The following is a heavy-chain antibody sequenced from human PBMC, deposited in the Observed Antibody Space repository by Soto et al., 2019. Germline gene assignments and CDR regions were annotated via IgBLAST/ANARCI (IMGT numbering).Heavy chain of an antibody. CDR3: ARDQWELPNYYYYAMDV. D-gene: IGHD1-26*01. CDR1: GYIFTGYY. J-gene: IGHJ6*02. Sequence: QVPLVQSGAEVKKPGASVKVSCKASGYIFTGYYIHWVRQAPGQGLEWMGWINPNSGGANYAQKSQGRVTMTRDTSMTTAYMELSSLRSDDTAVYYCARDQWELPNYYYYAMDVWGQGTTVTVSS. CDR2: INPNSGGA. V-gene: IGHV1-2*02.